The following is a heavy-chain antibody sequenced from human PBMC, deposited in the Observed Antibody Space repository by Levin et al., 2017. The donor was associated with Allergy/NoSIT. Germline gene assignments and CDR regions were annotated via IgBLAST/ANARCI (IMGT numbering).Heavy chain of an antibody. CDR1: GGSISSYY. D-gene: IGHD3-10*01. CDR3: ARTPARRITMVRGARFDY. Sequence: SETLSLTCTVSGGSISSYYWSWIRQPPGKGLEWIGYIYYSGSTNYNPSLKSRVTISVDTSKNQFSLKLSSVTAADTAVYYCARTPARRITMVRGARFDYWGQGTLVTVSS. V-gene: IGHV4-59*08. CDR2: IYYSGST. J-gene: IGHJ4*02.